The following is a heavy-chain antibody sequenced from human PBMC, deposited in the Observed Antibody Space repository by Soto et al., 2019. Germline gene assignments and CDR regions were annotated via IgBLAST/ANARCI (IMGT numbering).Heavy chain of an antibody. D-gene: IGHD6-19*01. Sequence: QVQLQESGPGLVKPSGTLSLTCAVSGGSISSSNWWSWVRQPPGKGLEWIGEIYHSGSTNYNPSLESRVTISVDKCKNQFSMKLSSVAAADTAVYYCAREIAVAGKKGDWFDPWGQGTLVTFSS. CDR2: IYHSGST. CDR3: AREIAVAGKKGDWFDP. V-gene: IGHV4-4*02. J-gene: IGHJ5*02. CDR1: GGSISSSNW.